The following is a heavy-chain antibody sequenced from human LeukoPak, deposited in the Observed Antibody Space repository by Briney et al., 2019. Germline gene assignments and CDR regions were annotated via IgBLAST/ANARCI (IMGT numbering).Heavy chain of an antibody. CDR3: ARGLMTRAYLTQRYFDL. CDR2: IYHSGST. J-gene: IGHJ2*01. D-gene: IGHD3-16*01. V-gene: IGHV4-30-2*01. CDR1: GGSISSGGYS. Sequence: PSETLSLTCAVSGGSISSGGYSWSWIRQPPGKGLEWIGYIYHSGSTYYNPSLKSRVTISVDTSKNQFSLKLSSVTAADTAVYYCARGLMTRAYLTQRYFDLWGRGTLVTVSS.